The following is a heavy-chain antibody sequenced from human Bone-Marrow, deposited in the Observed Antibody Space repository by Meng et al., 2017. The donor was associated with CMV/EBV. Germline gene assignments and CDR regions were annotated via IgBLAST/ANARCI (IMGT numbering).Heavy chain of an antibody. V-gene: IGHV4-34*01. J-gene: IGHJ4*02. Sequence: LQRAGTGTMSPSVSLSLTSAVYGGSFSGSYWSWIRQTPGKGLEWIGEINHSGSTNYNQSLKSRVTISVDTSKNQFSLKLSSVTAADTAVDYCTGEQLLGSIYYFDYWGQGTLVTVSS. D-gene: IGHD2-2*01. CDR2: INHSGST. CDR3: TGEQLLGSIYYFDY. CDR1: GGSFSGSY.